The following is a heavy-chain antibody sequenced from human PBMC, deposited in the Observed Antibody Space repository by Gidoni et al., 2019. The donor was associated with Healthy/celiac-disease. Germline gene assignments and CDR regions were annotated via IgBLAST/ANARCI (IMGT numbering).Heavy chain of an antibody. Sequence: QLQLQESGSGLVKPSQTLSLTCAVSGGSISSGGYSWSWIRQPPGKGLEWIGYIYHSGSTYYNPSLKSRVIISADRSKNQFSLKLSSVTAADTAVYYCARVHDYGHFDYWGQGTLVTVSS. CDR3: ARVHDYGHFDY. D-gene: IGHD4-17*01. J-gene: IGHJ4*02. CDR1: GGSISSGGYS. CDR2: IYHSGST. V-gene: IGHV4-30-2*01.